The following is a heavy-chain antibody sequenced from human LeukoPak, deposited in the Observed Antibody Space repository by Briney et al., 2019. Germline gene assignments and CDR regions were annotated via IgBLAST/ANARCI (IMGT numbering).Heavy chain of an antibody. CDR3: ARAWGSGVLFDY. CDR2: INSDGSST. V-gene: IGHV3-74*01. CDR1: GFTFSSYW. J-gene: IGHJ4*02. D-gene: IGHD7-27*01. Sequence: GGSLRLSCAASGFTFSSYWMHWVRQAPGKGLVWVSRINSDGSSTSYADSVKGRFTISRDNAKNTLYLQMNSLRAEDTAVYYCARAWGSGVLFDYWGQGTLVTVSS.